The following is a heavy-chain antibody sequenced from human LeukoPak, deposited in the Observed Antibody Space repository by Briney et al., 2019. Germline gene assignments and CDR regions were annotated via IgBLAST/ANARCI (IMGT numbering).Heavy chain of an antibody. V-gene: IGHV1-2*02. Sequence: GASVKVSCKASGYTFTGYYMHWVRQAPGQGLAWMGWINPNSGGTNYAQKFQGRVTMTRDTSISTAYMELSRLRSDDTAVYYCARQYYYGSGSYYDSYYFDYWGQGTLVTVSS. CDR3: ARQYYYGSGSYYDSYYFDY. J-gene: IGHJ4*02. CDR1: GYTFTGYY. CDR2: INPNSGGT. D-gene: IGHD3-10*01.